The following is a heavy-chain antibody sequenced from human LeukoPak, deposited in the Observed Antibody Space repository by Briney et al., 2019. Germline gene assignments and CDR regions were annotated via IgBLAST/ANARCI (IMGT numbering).Heavy chain of an antibody. V-gene: IGHV3-23*01. D-gene: IGHD1-1*01. Sequence: QAGGSLRLSCAASGFTFSSYAMSWVRQAPGKGLEWVSTINHNGGNTYYADSVKGRFTISRDNSKNTLYLQMNSLRAEDTAVYYCAKVYVWNEYYFDYWGQGTLVTVSS. CDR1: GFTFSSYA. J-gene: IGHJ4*02. CDR2: INHNGGNT. CDR3: AKVYVWNEYYFDY.